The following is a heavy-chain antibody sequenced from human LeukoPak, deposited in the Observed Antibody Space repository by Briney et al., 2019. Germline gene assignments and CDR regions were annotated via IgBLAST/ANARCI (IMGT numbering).Heavy chain of an antibody. Sequence: SETLSLTCTVSGGSISSYYWSWIRQPPGKGLEWNGNIYDSGSTNYNPSLKSRVTISVDTSKNQCSLKLSSVTAADTAVYYCARQSICGSSLSYFDYWGQGTLVNVSS. CDR2: IYDSGST. CDR3: ARQSICGSSLSYFDY. V-gene: IGHV4-59*01. CDR1: GGSISSYY. J-gene: IGHJ4*02. D-gene: IGHD2-21*01.